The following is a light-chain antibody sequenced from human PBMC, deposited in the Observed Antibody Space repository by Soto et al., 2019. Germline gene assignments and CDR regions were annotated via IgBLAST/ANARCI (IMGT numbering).Light chain of an antibody. CDR3: QQYGSSSGT. CDR2: GAS. J-gene: IGKJ1*01. V-gene: IGKV3-20*01. CDR1: QSVSSSY. Sequence: EIVLTQSPGTLSLSPGERATLSCRASQSVSSSYLAWYQQKPGQAPRLLIYGASSRATGIPDRFSGSGSETDFTLTISRLEPGGFAVYYCQQYGSSSGTFGQGTKVEIK.